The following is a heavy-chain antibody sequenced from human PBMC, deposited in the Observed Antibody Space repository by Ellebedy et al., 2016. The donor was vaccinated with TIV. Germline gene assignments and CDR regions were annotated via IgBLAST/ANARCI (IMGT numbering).Heavy chain of an antibody. V-gene: IGHV4-39*07. CDR2: IYYSGST. J-gene: IGHJ4*02. Sequence: SETLSLXXTVSGGSISSSSYYWGWIRQPPGKGLEWIGSIYYSGSTYYNPSLKSRVTISVDTSKNQFSLKLSSVTAADTAVYYCAREGGGYSYGYWQDYWGQGTLVTVSS. CDR3: AREGGGYSYGYWQDY. CDR1: GGSISSSSYY. D-gene: IGHD5-18*01.